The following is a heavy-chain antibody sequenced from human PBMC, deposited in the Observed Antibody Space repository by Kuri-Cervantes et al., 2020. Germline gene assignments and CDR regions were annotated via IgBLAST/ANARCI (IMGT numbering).Heavy chain of an antibody. CDR2: IWYDGSNK. V-gene: IGHV3-33*01. D-gene: IGHD2-8*01. CDR1: GFTFSSYG. J-gene: IGHJ6*02. CDR3: ARAIDCTSGVCLDYGMDV. Sequence: GGSLRLSCAASGFTFSSYGMHWVRQAPGKGLEWVAVIWYDGSNKYYADSVKGRFTISRDNSKNTLYLQMNSLRAEDTAVYYCARAIDCTSGVCLDYGMDVWGQGTTVTVSS.